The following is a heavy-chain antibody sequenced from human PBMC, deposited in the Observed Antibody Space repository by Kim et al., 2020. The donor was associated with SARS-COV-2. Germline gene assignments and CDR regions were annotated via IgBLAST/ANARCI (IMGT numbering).Heavy chain of an antibody. CDR2: ISSHGTDT. D-gene: IGHD2-15*01. Sequence: GGSLRLSCAASGFEFRSYGMHWVRQAPGKGLEWVAFISSHGTDTYYGDSVKGRFTISRDNTKNTVSLQMNNLRPVDTAVYYCAKDPRYCSGFSCNYYYYMDVWGSETTVTVFS. J-gene: IGHJ6*03. V-gene: IGHV3-30*18. CDR1: GFEFRSYG. CDR3: AKDPRYCSGFSCNYYYYMDV.